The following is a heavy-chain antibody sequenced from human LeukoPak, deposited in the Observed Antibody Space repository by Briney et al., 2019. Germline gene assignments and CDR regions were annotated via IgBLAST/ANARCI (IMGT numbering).Heavy chain of an antibody. CDR3: ARGLRPYLVSPIDF. V-gene: IGHV4-59*01. D-gene: IGHD3-22*01. CDR1: GDSISGYY. Sequence: PSETLSFTCAVSGDSISGYYWSWIRQPPGKGLEWIGNIYYTGSTNYTPSLSSRVTISVGTSKNQFFLKVRSVTAADTAVYYCARGLRPYLVSPIDFWGQGTLVIVSS. J-gene: IGHJ4*02. CDR2: IYYTGST.